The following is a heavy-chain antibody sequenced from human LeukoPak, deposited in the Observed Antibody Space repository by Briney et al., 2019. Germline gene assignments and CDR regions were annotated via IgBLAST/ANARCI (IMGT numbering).Heavy chain of an antibody. Sequence: GRSLRLSCAASGFTFSRSAVHWVRQAPGKGLEWVAVISHDGSNTDYTDSVKGRFTISRDNSKNTLYLQMNRLRAEETADYYCAKEMKPWMRFDYWGQGTLVIVTA. CDR1: GFTFSRSA. CDR2: ISHDGSNT. J-gene: IGHJ4*02. CDR3: AKEMKPWMRFDY. V-gene: IGHV3-30*18. D-gene: IGHD5-12*01.